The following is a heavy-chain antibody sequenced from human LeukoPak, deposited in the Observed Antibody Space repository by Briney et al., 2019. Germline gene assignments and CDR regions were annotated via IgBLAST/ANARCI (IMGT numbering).Heavy chain of an antibody. D-gene: IGHD2-15*01. V-gene: IGHV4-4*02. J-gene: IGHJ6*02. Sequence: PSEPLSLTCAVSGGSISSSNWWSWVRQPPGKGLEWIGEIYHSGSTNYNPSLKSRVTISVDKSKNQFSLKLSSVTAADTAVYYCAFRLQWWRYGMDVWGQGTTVTVSS. CDR3: AFRLQWWRYGMDV. CDR1: GGSISSSNW. CDR2: IYHSGST.